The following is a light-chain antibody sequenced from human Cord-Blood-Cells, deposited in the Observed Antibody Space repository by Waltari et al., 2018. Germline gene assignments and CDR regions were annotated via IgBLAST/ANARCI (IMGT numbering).Light chain of an antibody. Sequence: DIVMTQSPESLAVSLGERATINCKSSQSVLYSSNNKNYLAWYQQKPVQPPKLLIYWASTRESGVPDRFSGSGSGTDFTLTISSLQAEDVAVYYCQQYYSTPYTFGQGTKLEIK. CDR3: QQYYSTPYT. CDR2: WAS. V-gene: IGKV4-1*01. CDR1: QSVLYSSNNKNY. J-gene: IGKJ2*01.